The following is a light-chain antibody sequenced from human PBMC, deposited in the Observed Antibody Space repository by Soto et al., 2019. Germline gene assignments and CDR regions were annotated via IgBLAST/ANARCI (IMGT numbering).Light chain of an antibody. CDR2: AAS. J-gene: IGKJ5*01. CDR3: QQSYSTPPIT. CDR1: QSISSY. V-gene: IGKV1-39*01. Sequence: IQVTQSPSSLSASVGDRVTITCRASQSISSYLNWYQQKPGKAPKFLIYAASSLQSGVPSRFSGSGSGTDFTLTISSLQPEDFATYYCQQSYSTPPITFGQGTRLEIK.